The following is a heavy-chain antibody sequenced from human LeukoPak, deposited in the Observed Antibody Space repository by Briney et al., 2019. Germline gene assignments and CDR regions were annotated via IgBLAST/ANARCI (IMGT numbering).Heavy chain of an antibody. CDR2: ISYDGSNK. CDR1: GFTFSSYG. D-gene: IGHD3-3*01. V-gene: IGHV3-30*03. Sequence: GGSLRLSCAASGFTFSSYGMHWVRQAPGKGLEGVAVISYDGSNKYYADSVKGRFTISRDNSKNTLYLQMNSLRAEDTAVYYCAAGYYFGDYWGQGTLVTVSS. CDR3: AAGYYFGDY. J-gene: IGHJ4*02.